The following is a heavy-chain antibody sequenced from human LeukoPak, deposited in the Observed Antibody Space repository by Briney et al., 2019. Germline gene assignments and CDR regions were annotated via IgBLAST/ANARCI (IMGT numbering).Heavy chain of an antibody. V-gene: IGHV3-30*18. J-gene: IGHJ6*03. D-gene: IGHD3-3*01. CDR1: GFTFSSYG. CDR3: AKDGITIFGVVIYYYYYMDV. CDR2: ISYDGSNK. Sequence: GGSLRLSCAASGFTFSSYGMHWVRQAPGKGLEWVAVISYDGSNKYYADSVEGRFTISRDNSKNTLYLQMNSLRAEDTAVYYCAKDGITIFGVVIYYYYYMDVWGKGTTVTVSS.